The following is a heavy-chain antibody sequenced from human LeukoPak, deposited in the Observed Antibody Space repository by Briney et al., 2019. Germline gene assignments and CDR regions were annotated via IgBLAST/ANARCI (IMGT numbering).Heavy chain of an antibody. V-gene: IGHV4-31*03. J-gene: IGHJ6*02. CDR1: RGSIRSGGYF. CDR3: ARDGGGSLYGMDV. D-gene: IGHD2-15*01. Sequence: PSETLSLTCTVTRGSIRSGGYFWNWIRQHPGEGLEWIGFICYSGSTYYNPSLKSRVTISIDTPNNQFSLKLRSVTAADTAVYYCARDGGGSLYGMDVWGQGTTVTVSS. CDR2: ICYSGST.